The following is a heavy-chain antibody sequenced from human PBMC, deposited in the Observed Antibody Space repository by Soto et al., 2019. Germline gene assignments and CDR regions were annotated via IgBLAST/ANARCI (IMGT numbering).Heavy chain of an antibody. CDR1: GFSFSDSY. J-gene: IGHJ4*02. D-gene: IGHD3-22*01. V-gene: IGHV3-11*01. Sequence: QVLLVESGGGLVKPGVSLKLSCAASGFSFSDSYMAWIRQAPGKGLEWLTYISSDSKTIYYADSVKGRFTVSRDNAKKSLYLQLNSLGAEDTAVYYCAREPDDYDSSGLDYWGQGTLVTVSS. CDR3: AREPDDYDSSGLDY. CDR2: ISSDSKTI.